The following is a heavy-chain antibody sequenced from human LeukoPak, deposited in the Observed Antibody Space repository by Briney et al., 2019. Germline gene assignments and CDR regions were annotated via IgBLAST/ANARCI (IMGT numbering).Heavy chain of an antibody. V-gene: IGHV3-30*18. CDR3: AKDPYGDYTFDY. CDR1: GFTFSSYG. Sequence: PGGSLRLSCAASGFTFSSYGMHWVRQAPGKGLEWVAVISYDGSNKYYADSVKGRFTISRDNSKNTLYLQMNSLRAEDTAVYYCAKDPYGDYTFDYWGQGTLVTVSS. CDR2: ISYDGSNK. D-gene: IGHD4-17*01. J-gene: IGHJ4*02.